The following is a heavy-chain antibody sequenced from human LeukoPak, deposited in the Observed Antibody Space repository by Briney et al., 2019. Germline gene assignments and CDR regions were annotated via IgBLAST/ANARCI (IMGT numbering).Heavy chain of an antibody. D-gene: IGHD4-23*01. V-gene: IGHV3-7*01. J-gene: IGHJ4*02. Sequence: GGSLRLSCAASGFTFSSYWMSWVRQAPGKGLEWVANIKQDGSEKYYVDSVKGRFTISRDNAKNSLYLQMNSLRAEDTAVYFCARASYTTVVRNVYDYWGQGTLVTVSS. CDR3: ARASYTTVVRNVYDY. CDR1: GFTFSSYW. CDR2: IKQDGSEK.